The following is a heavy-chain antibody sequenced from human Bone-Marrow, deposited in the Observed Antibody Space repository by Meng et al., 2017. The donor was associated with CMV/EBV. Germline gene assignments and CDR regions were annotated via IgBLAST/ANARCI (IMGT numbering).Heavy chain of an antibody. CDR1: GFTFTSSA. CDR2: IVVGSGNT. D-gene: IGHD2-2*01. Sequence: SVKVSCKASGFTFTSSAVQWVRQARGQRLEWIGWIVVGSGNTNYAQKFQERVTITRDMSTSTAYMALSSLRSEDTAVYYCAADRGNQQLTSGAFDIWGQGTMVTVSS. V-gene: IGHV1-58*01. CDR3: AADRGNQQLTSGAFDI. J-gene: IGHJ3*02.